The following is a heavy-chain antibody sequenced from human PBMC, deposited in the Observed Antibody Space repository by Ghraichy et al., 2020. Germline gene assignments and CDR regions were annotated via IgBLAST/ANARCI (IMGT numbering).Heavy chain of an antibody. J-gene: IGHJ4*02. CDR1: GFTFSSYS. CDR2: ISSSSSTI. D-gene: IGHD6-6*01. CDR3: ARFGAAQLVGGSAFDY. V-gene: IGHV3-48*02. Sequence: GGSLRLSCAASGFTFSSYSMNWVRQAPGKGLEWVSYISSSSSTIYYADSVKGRFTISRDNAKNSLYLQMNSLRDEDTAVYYCARFGAAQLVGGSAFDYWGQGTLVTVSS.